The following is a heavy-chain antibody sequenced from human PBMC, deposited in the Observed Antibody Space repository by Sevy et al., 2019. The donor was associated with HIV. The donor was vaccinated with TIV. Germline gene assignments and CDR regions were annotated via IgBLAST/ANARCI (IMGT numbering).Heavy chain of an antibody. J-gene: IGHJ3*02. V-gene: IGHV3-21*01. Sequence: GGSLRLSCAGSGFLFSDHNMNWVRQAPGKGLEWVSSIPGTSSYTYYADSVKGRFTISRDNAISSLFLHMNSLRAEDTAVYYCARRTGNAFDIWCRGTMVTVSS. CDR3: ARRTGNAFDI. D-gene: IGHD7-27*01. CDR2: IPGTSSYT. CDR1: GFLFSDHN.